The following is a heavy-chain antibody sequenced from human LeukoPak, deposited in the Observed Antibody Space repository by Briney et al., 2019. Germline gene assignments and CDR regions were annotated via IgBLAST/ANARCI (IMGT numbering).Heavy chain of an antibody. Sequence: PGGSLRLSCAASGLTFRSYWMSWVRQAPGKGLEWVANIKQDGSEKYYVDSVKGRFTISRDNAKSSLYLQMDSLRVGDTAVYYCARGYSSDYWGQGTLVTVSS. J-gene: IGHJ4*02. CDR3: ARGYSSDY. V-gene: IGHV3-7*01. CDR2: IKQDGSEK. D-gene: IGHD5-18*01. CDR1: GLTFRSYW.